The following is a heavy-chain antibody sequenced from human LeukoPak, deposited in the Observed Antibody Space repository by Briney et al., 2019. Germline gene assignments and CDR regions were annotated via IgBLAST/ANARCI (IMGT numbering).Heavy chain of an antibody. J-gene: IGHJ4*02. CDR3: TRAARYTDYLSSSGGLWEYNFDF. D-gene: IGHD3-9*01. Sequence: SETLSLTCAVSGFSFSSGFYWAWIRQSPGKGLEWIANSYHSGNTYSNPSLKSRLTISVDTSMNSFSLRLTSVTAADTAVYYCTRAARYTDYLSSSGGLWEYNFDFWGQGTLVTVSS. V-gene: IGHV4-38-2*01. CDR2: SYHSGNT. CDR1: GFSFSSGFY.